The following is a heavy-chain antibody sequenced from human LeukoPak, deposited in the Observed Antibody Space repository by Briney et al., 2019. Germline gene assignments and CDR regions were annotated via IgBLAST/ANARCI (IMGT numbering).Heavy chain of an antibody. J-gene: IGHJ4*02. Sequence: GGSPRLSCAVSGFMFSSFSMSRVRHVPGKGLEWVSTISAGGSTYYADSVKGRFTISRDNSKNTLFLQMNSLRAEDTAIYYCAKRPAAVRRVIPYLDYWGQGTLVTVSS. CDR1: GFMFSSFS. V-gene: IGHV3-23*01. CDR3: AKRPAAVRRVIPYLDY. CDR2: ISAGGST. D-gene: IGHD3-10*02.